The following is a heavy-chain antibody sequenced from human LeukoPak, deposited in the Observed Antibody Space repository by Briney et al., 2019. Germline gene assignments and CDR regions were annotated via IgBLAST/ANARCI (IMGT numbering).Heavy chain of an antibody. V-gene: IGHV3-7*03. D-gene: IGHD2-2*01. CDR2: IKQDGSEK. CDR1: GFTFSSYG. CDR3: ARDLGYCSSTSCSYYFDY. J-gene: IGHJ4*02. Sequence: HPGGSLRLSCAASGFTFSSYGMHWVRQAPGKGLEWVANIKQDGSEKYYVDSVKGRFTISRDNAKNSLYLQMNSLRAEDTAVYYCARDLGYCSSTSCSYYFDYWGQGTLVTVSS.